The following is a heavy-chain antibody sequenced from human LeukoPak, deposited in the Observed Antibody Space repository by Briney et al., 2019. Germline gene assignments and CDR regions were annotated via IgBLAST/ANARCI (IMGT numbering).Heavy chain of an antibody. Sequence: GGSLRLACSVSGFTFSTYVMQWVRQAPGRGLGFVSAISSNGDNTYYAHSVKSRFTISRDNSKNTLYLQMSSLRADDTPVYYCVRGTGYGGQGTLATVS. CDR2: ISSNGDNT. CDR1: GFTFSTYV. J-gene: IGHJ4*02. CDR3: VRGTGY. V-gene: IGHV3-64D*06.